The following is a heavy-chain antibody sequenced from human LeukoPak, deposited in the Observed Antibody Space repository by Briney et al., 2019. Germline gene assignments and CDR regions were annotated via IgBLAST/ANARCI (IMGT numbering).Heavy chain of an antibody. J-gene: IGHJ3*02. CDR3: ARGSSNYYDSSGYYYGDAFDI. CDR2: MNPNSGNT. Sequence: ASVKVSCKASGYTFTSYDINWVRQATGQGLEWMGWMNPNSGNTGYAQKFQGRVTMTRNTSTSTAYMELSSLRSEDTAVYYCARGSSNYYDSSGYYYGDAFDIWGQGTMVTVSS. CDR1: GYTFTSYD. V-gene: IGHV1-8*01. D-gene: IGHD3-22*01.